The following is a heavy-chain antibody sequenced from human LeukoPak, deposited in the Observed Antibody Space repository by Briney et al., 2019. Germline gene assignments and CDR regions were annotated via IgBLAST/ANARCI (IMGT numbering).Heavy chain of an antibody. V-gene: IGHV4-34*01. CDR2: INHSGST. J-gene: IGHJ5*02. CDR1: GGSFSGYY. Sequence: NPSETLSLTCAVYGGSFSGYYWSWIRQPPGKGLEWIGEINHSGSTNYNPSLKSRVTISVDTSKNQFSLKLSSVTAADTAVYYCARERYCSSTSYYIWFDPWGQGTLVTVSS. D-gene: IGHD2-2*02. CDR3: ARERYCSSTSYYIWFDP.